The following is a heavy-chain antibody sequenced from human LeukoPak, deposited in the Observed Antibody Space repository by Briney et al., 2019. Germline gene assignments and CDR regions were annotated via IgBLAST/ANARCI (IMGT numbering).Heavy chain of an antibody. V-gene: IGHV4-38-2*02. CDR2: IYPTGST. Sequence: SETLSLTCTVSGYSISSGYYWGWIRQPPGKGLEWIGNIYPTGSTYYNPSLKSRVTISLDTSKNQFSLKLYSVTAADTAVYYCARAGYSYGPPSFDYWGRGTLVTVSS. J-gene: IGHJ4*02. CDR3: ARAGYSYGPPSFDY. CDR1: GYSISSGYY. D-gene: IGHD5-18*01.